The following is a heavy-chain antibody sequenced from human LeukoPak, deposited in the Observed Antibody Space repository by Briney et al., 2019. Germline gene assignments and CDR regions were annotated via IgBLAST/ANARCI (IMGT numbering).Heavy chain of an antibody. D-gene: IGHD1-26*01. Sequence: SGTLSLTCTVSGASVGSAGYYWSWIRQPPGGGLEWIGYIYYISNTNYNPSLKSRVTMSVDPSKNQFSLKLNSVTAADTAVYYCARTQSQSGSYRYYFGYWGQGTLVTVSS. CDR3: ARTQSQSGSYRYYFGY. J-gene: IGHJ4*02. CDR1: GASVGSAGYY. CDR2: IYYISNT. V-gene: IGHV4-61*08.